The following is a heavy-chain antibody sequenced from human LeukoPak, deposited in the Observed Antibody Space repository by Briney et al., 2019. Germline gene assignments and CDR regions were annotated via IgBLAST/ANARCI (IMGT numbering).Heavy chain of an antibody. CDR1: GGSISSSSYY. D-gene: IGHD5-12*01. CDR2: IYYSEST. Sequence: LETLSLTCTVSGGSISSSSYYWGWFRQPPGKGLEWMGRIYYSESTYYNPSLNSRVTISVDTSKNQFSLKLSSVTAADTAVYYCGRGYMVATGVYYFDYWGQGTLVTVSS. J-gene: IGHJ4*02. V-gene: IGHV4-39*01. CDR3: GRGYMVATGVYYFDY.